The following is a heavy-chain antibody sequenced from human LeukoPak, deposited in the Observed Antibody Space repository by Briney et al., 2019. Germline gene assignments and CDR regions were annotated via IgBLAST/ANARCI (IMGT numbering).Heavy chain of an antibody. CDR2: ISDNSRSI. D-gene: IGHD1-7*01. V-gene: IGHV3-23*01. Sequence: PGGSLRLSCAASGFTFSSFGMTWVRQAPGKGLEWVSAISDNSRSIFYADSVKGRFTISRDNSKKSLYLQMNSLRADDTAMYYCVKIAPELPWGQGTLVTVS. CDR1: GFTFSSFG. CDR3: VKIAPELP. J-gene: IGHJ5*02.